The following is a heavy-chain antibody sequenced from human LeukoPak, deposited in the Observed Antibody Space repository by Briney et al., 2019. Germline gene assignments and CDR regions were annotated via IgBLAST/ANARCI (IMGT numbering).Heavy chain of an antibody. CDR1: GFTVSSNS. Sequence: GGSLRLSCTVSGFTVSSNSWSWVRQAPGKGLEWVSAISGSGGSTYYADSVKGRFTISRDNSKNTLYLQMNSLRAEDTAVYYCAKHIVVVTASYFDYWGQGTLVTVSS. J-gene: IGHJ4*02. D-gene: IGHD2-21*02. V-gene: IGHV3-23*01. CDR3: AKHIVVVTASYFDY. CDR2: ISGSGGST.